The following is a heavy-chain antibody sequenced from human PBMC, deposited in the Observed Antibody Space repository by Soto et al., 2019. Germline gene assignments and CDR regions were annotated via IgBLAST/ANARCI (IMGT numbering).Heavy chain of an antibody. D-gene: IGHD6-6*01. V-gene: IGHV1-69*13. Sequence: GASVKVSCKASGGTFSSYAISWVRQAPGQGLEWMGGIIPIFGTANYAQKFQGRVAITADESTSTAYMELSSLRSEDTAVYYCARGRIAARPGLLYYGMDVWGQGTTVTVSS. J-gene: IGHJ6*02. CDR3: ARGRIAARPGLLYYGMDV. CDR1: GGTFSSYA. CDR2: IIPIFGTA.